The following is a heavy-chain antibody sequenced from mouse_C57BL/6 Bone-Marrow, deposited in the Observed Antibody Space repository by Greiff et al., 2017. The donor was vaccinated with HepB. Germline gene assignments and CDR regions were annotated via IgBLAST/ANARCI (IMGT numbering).Heavy chain of an antibody. J-gene: IGHJ2*01. CDR1: GFTFTDYY. Sequence: EVKLQESGGGLVQPGGSLSLSCAASGFTFTDYYMSWVRQPPGKALEWLGFIRNKANGYTTEYSASVKGRFTISRDNSQSILYLQMNALRAEDSATYYCARSDGYVDYWGQGTTLTVSS. CDR3: ARSDGYVDY. CDR2: IRNKANGYTT. D-gene: IGHD2-3*01. V-gene: IGHV7-3*01.